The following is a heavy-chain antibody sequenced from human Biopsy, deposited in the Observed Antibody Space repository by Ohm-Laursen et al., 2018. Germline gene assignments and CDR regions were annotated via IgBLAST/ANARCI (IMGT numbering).Heavy chain of an antibody. Sequence: SQTLSLTWTVSGASLSSHYWSWIRQPPGKGLEWLGYFYGSGNTYYNPSLKSRVTISVDPSKNQFSLKLNAVTAADTAVYYCVKGITVYGVVLPYYFDDWGQGTLVTVSS. V-gene: IGHV4-59*11. J-gene: IGHJ4*02. CDR1: GASLSSHY. D-gene: IGHD3-3*01. CDR3: VKGITVYGVVLPYYFDD. CDR2: FYGSGNT.